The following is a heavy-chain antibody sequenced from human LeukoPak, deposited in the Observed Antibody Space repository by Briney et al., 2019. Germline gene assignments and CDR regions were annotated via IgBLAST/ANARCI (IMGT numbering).Heavy chain of an antibody. CDR1: GFTFSTHW. CDR2: IKQDGSEK. J-gene: IGHJ4*02. CDR3: ATDSRSCRY. Sequence: PGGSLRLSCAASGFTFSTHWTTWVRQAPGKGLEWVANIKQDGSEKYYLDSVKGRFTISRDNAKNSLFLQMSSLRAEDTAMYYCATDSRSCRYWGQGTLVTVSS. V-gene: IGHV3-7*03.